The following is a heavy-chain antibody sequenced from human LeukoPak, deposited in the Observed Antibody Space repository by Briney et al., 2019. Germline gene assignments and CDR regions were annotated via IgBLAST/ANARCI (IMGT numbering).Heavy chain of an antibody. CDR2: IYTSGST. V-gene: IGHV4-61*02. D-gene: IGHD5-18*01. CDR1: SGSISSGSYY. J-gene: IGHJ4*02. CDR3: AREGLWLSYFDY. Sequence: SETLSLTCTVSSGSISSGSYYWSWIRQPAGKGLEWIGRIYTSGSTNYNPSLKSRVTISVDTSKNQFSLRLSSVTAADTAVYYCAREGLWLSYFDYWGQGTLVTVSS.